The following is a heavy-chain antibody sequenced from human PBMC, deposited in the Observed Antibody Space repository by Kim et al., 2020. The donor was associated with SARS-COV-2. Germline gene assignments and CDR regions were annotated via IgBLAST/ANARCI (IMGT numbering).Heavy chain of an antibody. CDR3: ARETINCGGDCYDY. J-gene: IGHJ4*02. Sequence: GVSLRLSCAASGFSFSNYEFNWVRQAPGKGLEWIAYISTSGENVYYAHSVKGRFTVSRDSAKNSLYLQMDSLRDEDSAIYYCARETINCGGDCYDYWGQG. V-gene: IGHV3-48*03. CDR2: ISTSGENV. D-gene: IGHD2-21*01. CDR1: GFSFSNYE.